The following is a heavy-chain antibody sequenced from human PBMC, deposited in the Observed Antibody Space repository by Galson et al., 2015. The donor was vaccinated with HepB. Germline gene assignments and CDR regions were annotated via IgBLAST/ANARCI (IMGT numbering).Heavy chain of an antibody. D-gene: IGHD3-9*01. J-gene: IGHJ4*02. V-gene: IGHV1-69*13. CDR3: ARDSRYFDWLVWNS. Sequence: SVKVSCKASGGAFSTYDISWVRQAPGQGLEWMGGIVPMLATPSYAQKFQGRVTITADEFTSTAYMDLSSLSSEDTAVYYCARDSRYFDWLVWNSWGQGTLVTVPS. CDR1: GGAFSTYD. CDR2: IVPMLATP.